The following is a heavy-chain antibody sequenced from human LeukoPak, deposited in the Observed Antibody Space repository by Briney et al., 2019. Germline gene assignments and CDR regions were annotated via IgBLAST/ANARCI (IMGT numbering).Heavy chain of an antibody. Sequence: PVKVSSTAPGVTFITYAISWVRQAPGQGLEWIGRIIPILGTANYAQKFQGRVTITADKSTSTAYMELGSLRSEDTAVYYCARDGYCSGGSCYSGHGMDVWGQGTTVTVSS. D-gene: IGHD2-15*01. J-gene: IGHJ6*02. CDR1: GVTFITYA. CDR3: ARDGYCSGGSCYSGHGMDV. CDR2: IIPILGTA. V-gene: IGHV1-69*04.